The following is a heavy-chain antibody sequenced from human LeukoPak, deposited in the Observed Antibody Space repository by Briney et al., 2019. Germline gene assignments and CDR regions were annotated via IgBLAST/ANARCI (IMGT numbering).Heavy chain of an antibody. J-gene: IGHJ4*02. CDR3: AKDDYYDTSGYRD. Sequence: GGSLRLSCTASGFSFERSGMHWVRQAPGKGLEWVAFIRFDGTDKYYADSVEGRFTISRDNSKDTMFLQMDSVTIEDTAVYYCAKDDYYDTSGYRDWGQGTLVTVSS. CDR2: IRFDGTDK. V-gene: IGHV3-30*02. D-gene: IGHD3-22*01. CDR1: GFSFERSG.